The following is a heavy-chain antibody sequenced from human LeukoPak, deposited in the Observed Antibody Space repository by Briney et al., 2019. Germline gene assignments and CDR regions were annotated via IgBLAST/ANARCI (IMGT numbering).Heavy chain of an antibody. Sequence: GRSLRLSCAASGFTFSSYAMSWVRQAPGKGLEWVSAISGSGGSTYYADSVKGRFTVSRDNSKNTLYLQMNSLRAEDTAVYYCAKATYYYDSSGYYSPYYFDYWGQGTLVTVSS. CDR2: ISGSGGST. J-gene: IGHJ4*02. V-gene: IGHV3-23*01. D-gene: IGHD3-22*01. CDR3: AKATYYYDSSGYYSPYYFDY. CDR1: GFTFSSYA.